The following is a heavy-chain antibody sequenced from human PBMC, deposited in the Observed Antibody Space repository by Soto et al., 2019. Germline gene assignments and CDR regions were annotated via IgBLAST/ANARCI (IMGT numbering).Heavy chain of an antibody. CDR2: IRSKAYGGTT. V-gene: IGHV3-49*04. D-gene: IGHD3-3*01. Sequence: GGSLRLSCTASGFTFGDYAMSWVRQVPGKGLEWVGFIRSKAYGGTTEYAASVKGRFTISRDDSKSIAYLQMNSLKTEDTAVYYCTRDYDFWSGYYMPPERMDVWGQGTTVTVSS. CDR3: TRDYDFWSGYYMPPERMDV. CDR1: GFTFGDYA. J-gene: IGHJ6*02.